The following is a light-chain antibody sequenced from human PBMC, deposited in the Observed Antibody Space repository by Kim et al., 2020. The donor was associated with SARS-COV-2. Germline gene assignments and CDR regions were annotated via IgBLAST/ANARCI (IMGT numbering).Light chain of an antibody. CDR1: SGHSSYA. CDR3: QTWGTGIWV. CDR2: LNSDGSH. V-gene: IGLV4-69*01. Sequence: ASVKLTCTLSSGHSSYAIAWHQQQPEKGPRYLMKLNSDGSHSKEDGIPDRFSGSSSGAERYLTISSLQSEDEADYYCQTWGTGIWVFGGGTQLTVL. J-gene: IGLJ3*02.